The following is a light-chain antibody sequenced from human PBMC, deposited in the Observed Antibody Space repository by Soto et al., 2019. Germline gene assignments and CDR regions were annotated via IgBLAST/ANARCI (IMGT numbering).Light chain of an antibody. V-gene: IGKV1-5*01. Sequence: DIQMTHSPSTLSASVLYIVTITFRASQSISSWLAWYQQTPGKAPKLLIYDGSSFESGVPSRFSGSGSGTEFTLTISSLQPDDFATYYCQHYNSYSEAFGQGTKVDIK. CDR3: QHYNSYSEA. CDR2: DGS. J-gene: IGKJ1*01. CDR1: QSISSW.